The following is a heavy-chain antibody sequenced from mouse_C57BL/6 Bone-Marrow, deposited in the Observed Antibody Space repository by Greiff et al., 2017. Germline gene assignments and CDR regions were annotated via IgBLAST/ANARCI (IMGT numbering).Heavy chain of an antibody. D-gene: IGHD2-2*01. CDR2: IWSGGST. CDR1: GFSLTSYG. J-gene: IGHJ3*01. Sequence: QVQLKESGPGLVQPSQSLSITCTVSGFSLTSYGVHWVRQSPGKGLEWLGVIWSGGSTDYNAAFISRLSISKDNSQSHVFFKMNSLQADDTAIDYCARTMVPSGVFAYWGQGTLVTGSA. V-gene: IGHV2-2*01. CDR3: ARTMVPSGVFAY.